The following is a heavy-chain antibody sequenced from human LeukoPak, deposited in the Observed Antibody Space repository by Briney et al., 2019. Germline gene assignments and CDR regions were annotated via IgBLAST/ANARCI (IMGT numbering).Heavy chain of an antibody. Sequence: PGGSLRLSCAASGFTLSDYSMNWVRQAPGKGLEWLSYISRSSGTIHYADSVKGRFAISRDNAKNTLYLQMNSLRAEDTAVYYCGRGFSIVPAGIPDYWGLGTLVTVSS. CDR2: ISRSSGTI. J-gene: IGHJ4*02. D-gene: IGHD2-2*02. V-gene: IGHV3-48*04. CDR1: GFTLSDYS. CDR3: GRGFSIVPAGIPDY.